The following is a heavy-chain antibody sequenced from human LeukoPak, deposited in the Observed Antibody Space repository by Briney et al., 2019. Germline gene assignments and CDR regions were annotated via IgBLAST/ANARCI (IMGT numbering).Heavy chain of an antibody. D-gene: IGHD2-21*02. V-gene: IGHV3-30*18. CDR1: GFTFSSYG. CDR2: ISYDGSNK. Sequence: GGSLRLSCAASGFTFSSYGMHWVRQAPGKGLEWVAVISYDGSNKYYADSVKGRFTISRDNSKNTLYLQMNSLRAEDTAVYYCAKDRVVVVTAYYYYGMDVWGQGTMVTVS. CDR3: AKDRVVVVTAYYYYGMDV. J-gene: IGHJ6*02.